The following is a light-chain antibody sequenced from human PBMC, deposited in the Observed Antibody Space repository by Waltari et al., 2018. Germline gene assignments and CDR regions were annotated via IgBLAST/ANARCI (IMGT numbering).Light chain of an antibody. CDR3: QQLNSYPLT. CDR1: QGISSY. J-gene: IGKJ4*01. V-gene: IGKV1-9*01. CDR2: SAS. Sequence: DIQLTQSPSFLSSSVGDRLTIPCRASQGISSYLAWYQVRPGKAPNLLIYSASTLQSGVPSRFSGSGSGTDFTITISSLQPEDFATYYCQQLNSYPLTFGGGTKLEIK.